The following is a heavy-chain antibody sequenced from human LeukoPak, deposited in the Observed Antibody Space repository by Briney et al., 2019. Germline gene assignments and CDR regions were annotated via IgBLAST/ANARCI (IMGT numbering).Heavy chain of an antibody. V-gene: IGHV3-53*01. CDR2: IYSGGST. J-gene: IGHJ4*02. Sequence: GGSLRLSCAASGFTFSNYAMSWVRQAPGKGLEWVSVIYSGGSTYYADSVKGRFTISRDNSKNTLYLQMNSLRAEDTAVYYCARDSSYGYDYWGQGTLVTASS. D-gene: IGHD5-18*01. CDR1: GFTFSNYA. CDR3: ARDSSYGYDY.